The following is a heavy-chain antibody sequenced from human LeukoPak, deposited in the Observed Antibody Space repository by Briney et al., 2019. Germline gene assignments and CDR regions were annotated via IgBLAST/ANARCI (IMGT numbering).Heavy chain of an antibody. D-gene: IGHD3-10*01. CDR1: GFTFSSYA. CDR2: ISGSGGST. Sequence: GGSLRLSCAASGFTFSSYAMSWVRQAPGKGLEWVSAISGSGGSTYYADSVKGRFTISRDNSKNTLYLQMNSLRAEDTAVYYCAKRRTEFLCFGRFFDYWGQGTLVTVSS. J-gene: IGHJ4*02. CDR3: AKRRTEFLCFGRFFDY. V-gene: IGHV3-23*01.